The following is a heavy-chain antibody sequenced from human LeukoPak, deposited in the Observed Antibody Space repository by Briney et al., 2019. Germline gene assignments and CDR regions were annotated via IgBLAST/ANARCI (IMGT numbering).Heavy chain of an antibody. CDR3: VREVRRVEVVAATLHYYYYMDV. CDR1: GFTFSGYE. J-gene: IGHJ6*03. Sequence: PGGSLRLSCAASGFTFSGYEMNWVRQAPGKGLEWVSYISSSGSTIYYADSVKGRFTISRDNAKNSLYLQMNSLRAEDTAVYYCVREVRRVEVVAATLHYYYYMDVWGKGTTVTISS. V-gene: IGHV3-48*03. D-gene: IGHD2-15*01. CDR2: ISSSGSTI.